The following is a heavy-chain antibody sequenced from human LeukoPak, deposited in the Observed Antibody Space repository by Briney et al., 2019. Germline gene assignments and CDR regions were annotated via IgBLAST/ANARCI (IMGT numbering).Heavy chain of an antibody. J-gene: IGHJ4*02. CDR2: INSDGSST. CDR1: GFTFSSYW. Sequence: PGGSLRLSCAASGFTFSSYWMHWVRQAPGKGLVGVSRINSDGSSTSYADSVKGRFTISRDNAKNTLYLQMNSLRAEDTAVYYCARDSVVTPFDYWGQGTLVTVSS. CDR3: ARDSVVTPFDY. V-gene: IGHV3-74*01. D-gene: IGHD4-23*01.